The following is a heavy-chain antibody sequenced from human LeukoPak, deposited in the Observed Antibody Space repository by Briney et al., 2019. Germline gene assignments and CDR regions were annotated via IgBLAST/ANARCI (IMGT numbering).Heavy chain of an antibody. CDR1: GFTFSSSA. D-gene: IGHD2-15*01. V-gene: IGHV3-23*01. J-gene: IGHJ6*02. CDR2: FSGSGGTT. Sequence: GGSLRLSCAASGFTFSSSAMNWVRQAPGRGREWVPTFSGSGGTTHDAESVKGRFTISRDNSKSTLYLQMNSLRAEDTALYYCATSAGWYNYFVMAVWGQGTTVTVSS. CDR3: ATSAGWYNYFVMAV.